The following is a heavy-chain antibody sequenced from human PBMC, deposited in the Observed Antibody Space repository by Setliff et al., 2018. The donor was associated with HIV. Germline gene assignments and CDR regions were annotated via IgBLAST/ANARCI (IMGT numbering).Heavy chain of an antibody. CDR2: ICYTGRT. V-gene: IGHV4-39*01. CDR3: SRHPFAGTVDY. D-gene: IGHD1-1*01. CDR1: GGSISSNNFC. J-gene: IGHJ4*02. Sequence: SETLSLTCTVSGGSISSNNFCWDWIRQPPEKGLEWIATICYTGRTYYNPSLKSRVAISVDTSRNLFSLRLTSLTAADTAFYYCSRHPFAGTVDYWGQATLVTVSS.